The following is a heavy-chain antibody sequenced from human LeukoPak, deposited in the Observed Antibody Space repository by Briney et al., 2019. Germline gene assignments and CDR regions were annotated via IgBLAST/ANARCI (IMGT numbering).Heavy chain of an antibody. D-gene: IGHD5-24*01. CDR2: INPSGGST. J-gene: IGHJ5*02. CDR1: GYTFTSYY. Sequence: ASVKVSCKASGYTFTSYYMHWVRQAPGQGLEWMGIINPSGGSTSYAQKFQGRVTLTRDMSTSTDYLELSSLRSEDTAVYYCARDNSVRDEAWWSNPWGQGTLVTVSS. V-gene: IGHV1-46*01. CDR3: ARDNSVRDEAWWSNP.